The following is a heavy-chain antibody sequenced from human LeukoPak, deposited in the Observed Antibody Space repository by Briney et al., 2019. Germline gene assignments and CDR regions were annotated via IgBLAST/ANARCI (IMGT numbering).Heavy chain of an antibody. D-gene: IGHD3-22*01. CDR1: GGSNSSGSYY. Sequence: SETLSLTCTVSGGSNSSGSYYWSWIRQPAGKGLEWIGRIYTSGSTNYNPSLKSRVTISVDTSKNQFSLKLSSVTAADTAVYYCARAPDYYDSSGLDYWGQGTLVTVSS. V-gene: IGHV4-61*02. CDR2: IYTSGST. CDR3: ARAPDYYDSSGLDY. J-gene: IGHJ4*02.